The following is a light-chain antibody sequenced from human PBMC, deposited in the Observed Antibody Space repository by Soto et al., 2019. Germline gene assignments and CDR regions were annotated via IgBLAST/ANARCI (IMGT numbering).Light chain of an antibody. J-gene: IGLJ2*01. Sequence: QSVLTQPPTVSGSPGQSVTISCAGTSSDVGQYSRLSWYRQSPGTAPELIIFEVTDRPSGVPDRLSGSKSGNMASLTISGLQADDEGDYYCSLYIPGDVLFGGGTQLTVL. CDR2: EVT. CDR1: SSDVGQYSR. V-gene: IGLV2-18*01. CDR3: SLYIPGDVL.